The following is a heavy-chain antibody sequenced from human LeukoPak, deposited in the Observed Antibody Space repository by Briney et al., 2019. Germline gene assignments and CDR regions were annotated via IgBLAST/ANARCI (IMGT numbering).Heavy chain of an antibody. CDR2: IYTSGST. V-gene: IGHV4-61*02. CDR1: GGSISSGSYY. J-gene: IGHJ4*02. Sequence: KPSETLSLTCTVSGGSISSGSYYWRWIRQPAGKGLEWIGRIYTSGSTNYNPSLKSRVTISVDTSKNQFSLKLSSVTAADTAVYYCARGPGYCSGGSCYHTSYYFDYWGQGTLVTVSS. CDR3: ARGPGYCSGGSCYHTSYYFDY. D-gene: IGHD2-15*01.